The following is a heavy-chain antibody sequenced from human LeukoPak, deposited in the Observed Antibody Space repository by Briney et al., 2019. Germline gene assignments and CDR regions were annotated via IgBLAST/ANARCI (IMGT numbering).Heavy chain of an antibody. V-gene: IGHV3-13*01. CDR2: VGIAADT. D-gene: IGHD1-26*01. CDR3: VRQKKSHGNFDY. Sequence: GGSLRLSCAASGFTFSDHAMHWVRQAPGKGLEWVSAVGIAADTFYPGSVKGRFTISRENAKNSLYLQVNSLRVEDTAVYYCVRQKKSHGNFDYWGQGTLVTVSS. J-gene: IGHJ4*02. CDR1: GFTFSDHA.